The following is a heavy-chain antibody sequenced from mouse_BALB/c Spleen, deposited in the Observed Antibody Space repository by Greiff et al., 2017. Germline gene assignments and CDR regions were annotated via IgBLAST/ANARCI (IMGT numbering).Heavy chain of an antibody. Sequence: EVKLMESGPGLVKPSQSLSLTCTVTGYSITSDYAWNWIRQFPGNKLEWMGYISYSGSTSYNPSLKSRISITRDTSKNQFFLQLNSVTTEDTATYYCARSRRDYAMDYWGQGTSVTVSS. CDR2: ISYSGST. CDR1: GYSITSDYA. J-gene: IGHJ4*01. V-gene: IGHV3-2*02. CDR3: ARSRRDYAMDY.